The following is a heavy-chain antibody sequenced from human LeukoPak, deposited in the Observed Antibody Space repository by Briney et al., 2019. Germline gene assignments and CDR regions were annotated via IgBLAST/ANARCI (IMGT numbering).Heavy chain of an antibody. Sequence: PGGSLRLSCAASGFNFDYYTMHWVRQAPGKGLEWVSLIRWDGGSKYYVDSVKGRFTLSRDNAKNSLYLQMNSLRAEDTAVYYCARVSSLYYYYMDVWGKGTTVTVSS. D-gene: IGHD6-6*01. V-gene: IGHV3-43*01. CDR1: GFNFDYYT. CDR2: IRWDGGSK. CDR3: ARVSSLYYYYMDV. J-gene: IGHJ6*03.